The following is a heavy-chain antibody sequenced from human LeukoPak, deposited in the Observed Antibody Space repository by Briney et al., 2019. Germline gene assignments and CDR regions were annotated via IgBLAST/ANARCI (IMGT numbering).Heavy chain of an antibody. CDR1: GFTFSSYA. D-gene: IGHD4-17*01. CDR2: IRSKAYSGTT. CDR3: TRDLDYGDSRWYFDY. V-gene: IGHV3-49*04. Sequence: GGSLRLSCAASGFTFSSYAMSWVRQAPGKGLEWVGLIRSKAYSGTTAYAASVKGRFTISRDYSKSIAYLQMNSLKTEDTAVYYCTRDLDYGDSRWYFDYWGQGTLVTVSS. J-gene: IGHJ4*02.